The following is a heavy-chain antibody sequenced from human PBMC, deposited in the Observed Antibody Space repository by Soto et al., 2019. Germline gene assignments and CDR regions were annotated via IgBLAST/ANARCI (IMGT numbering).Heavy chain of an antibody. CDR2: ISWNSGSI. CDR3: AKDRGSSSWYNFDY. V-gene: IGHV3-9*01. J-gene: IGHJ4*02. Sequence: GGSLRLSCAASGFTFDDYAMHWVRQAPGKGLEWVSGISWNSGSIGYADSVKGRFTISRDNAKNSLYLQMNSLRAEDTALYYCAKDRGSSSWYNFDYWDQGTPVTVPQ. CDR1: GFTFDDYA. D-gene: IGHD6-13*01.